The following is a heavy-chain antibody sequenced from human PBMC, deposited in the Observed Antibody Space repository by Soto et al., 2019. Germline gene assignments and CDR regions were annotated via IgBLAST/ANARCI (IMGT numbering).Heavy chain of an antibody. CDR2: IIPVLGLT. Sequence: QVQLVQSGAELKKPGSSMKVSCKTSGGSFNSFSFTWVRQAPGQGLEWVGRIIPVLGLTAYAQKFQGRITISANKSTSTPYVKLSGLTSEDTAFYYWLTDKSNTYECWGQGTLVTVAS. CDR3: LTDKSNTYEC. J-gene: IGHJ4*02. V-gene: IGHV1-69*02. CDR1: GGSFNSFS. D-gene: IGHD5-12*01.